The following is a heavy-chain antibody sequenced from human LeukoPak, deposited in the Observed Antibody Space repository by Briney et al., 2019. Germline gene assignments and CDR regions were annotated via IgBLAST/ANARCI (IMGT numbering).Heavy chain of an antibody. V-gene: IGHV4-34*01. D-gene: IGHD4-11*01. CDR3: ARGLSVTTPDDY. Sequence: SETLSLTCAVYGGSFSGYYWSWIRQPPGKGLEWIGEINHSVSTNYNPSLKSRVTISVDTSKNQFSLKLSSVTAADTAVYYCARGLSVTTPDDYWGQGTLVTVSS. CDR2: INHSVST. J-gene: IGHJ4*02. CDR1: GGSFSGYY.